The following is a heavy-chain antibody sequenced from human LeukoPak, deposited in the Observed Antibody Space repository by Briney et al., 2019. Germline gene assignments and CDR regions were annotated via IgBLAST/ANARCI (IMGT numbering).Heavy chain of an antibody. D-gene: IGHD3-10*01. CDR3: AKGITMVRGVYYYGMDV. Sequence: TGGSLRLSCAASGFTFSSYAMSWVRQAPGKGLEWVSAISGSGGSTYYADSVKGRFTISRDNSKNTLYLQMNSLRAEDTAVYYCAKGITMVRGVYYYGMDVWGQGTTVTVSS. CDR2: ISGSGGST. CDR1: GFTFSSYA. J-gene: IGHJ6*02. V-gene: IGHV3-23*01.